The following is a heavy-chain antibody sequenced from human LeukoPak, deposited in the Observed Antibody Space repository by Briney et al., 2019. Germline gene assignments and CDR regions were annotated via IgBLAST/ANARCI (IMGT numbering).Heavy chain of an antibody. CDR1: GYTFTGHY. V-gene: IGHV1-2*02. CDR2: INPNSGDR. D-gene: IGHD1-26*01. CDR3: ARDRGSYQDLCYFDQ. Sequence: ASVKVSCKASGYTFTGHYMHWARQAPGQGLEWMGWINPNSGDRNSAQKFQGRVTMTRDTSISTVYMELSRLGPDDTAVYYCARDRGSYQDLCYFDQWGQGTLVTVSS. J-gene: IGHJ4*02.